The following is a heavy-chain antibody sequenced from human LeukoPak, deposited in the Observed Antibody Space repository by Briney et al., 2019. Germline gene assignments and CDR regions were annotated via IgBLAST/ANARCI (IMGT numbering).Heavy chain of an antibody. CDR2: IRIKSYSYAT. D-gene: IGHD5-12*01. Sequence: GGSLRLSCAASGLTFSGSTMHWVRQASGKGLEWVGHIRIKSYSYATAYAASVKGRFTISRDDSKNTAYLQMNSLKTEDTAVYYCTPWLTDAFDIWGQGTMVTVSS. J-gene: IGHJ3*02. V-gene: IGHV3-73*01. CDR3: TPWLTDAFDI. CDR1: GLTFSGST.